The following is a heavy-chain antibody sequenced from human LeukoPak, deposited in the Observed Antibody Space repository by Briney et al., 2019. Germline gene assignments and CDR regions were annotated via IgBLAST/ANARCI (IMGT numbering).Heavy chain of an antibody. J-gene: IGHJ4*02. D-gene: IGHD2-8*01. V-gene: IGHV4-34*12. CDR2: IIHSGRS. Sequence: PSETLSLTCTVSGGSISSYYWTWIRQPPGKGLEWIAEIIHSGRSNYSPSLKSRATISVDSSKNQFSLKLSSVTAADTAVYYCARGIVLMHYASFDYWGQGSLVAVSS. CDR3: ARGIVLMHYASFDY. CDR1: GGSISSYY.